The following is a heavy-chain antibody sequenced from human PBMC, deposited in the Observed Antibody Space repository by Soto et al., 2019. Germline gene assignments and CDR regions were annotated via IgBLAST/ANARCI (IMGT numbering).Heavy chain of an antibody. CDR3: ASADYGYEDY. V-gene: IGHV1-18*01. J-gene: IGHJ4*02. CDR1: GYAFTSNH. D-gene: IGHD4-17*01. Sequence: QVPLVQSGAEVKKPAASVKVSCKASGYAFTSNHISWVRQAPGQRPEWMGWVNIYSGATKYAEKLRGRVTMTTDTSTNTAYMELTSLRSDDTDVYYCASADYGYEDYWGQGTPVTVSS. CDR2: VNIYSGAT.